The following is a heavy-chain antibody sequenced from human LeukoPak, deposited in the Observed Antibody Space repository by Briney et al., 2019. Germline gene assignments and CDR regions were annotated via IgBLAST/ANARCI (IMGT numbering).Heavy chain of an antibody. CDR3: AKAAGHSTIYWFDP. Sequence: SETLSLTCTVSGGSFSSSHWSWIRQPPGKGLEFIGYIYYSGTSNYNPSLKSRVTMSVNTSNNQFSLNLNSVTAADTAVYYCAKAAGHSTIYWFDPGGQGTLVTVSS. CDR2: IYYSGTS. J-gene: IGHJ5*02. CDR1: GGSFSSSH. V-gene: IGHV4-59*01. D-gene: IGHD6-13*01.